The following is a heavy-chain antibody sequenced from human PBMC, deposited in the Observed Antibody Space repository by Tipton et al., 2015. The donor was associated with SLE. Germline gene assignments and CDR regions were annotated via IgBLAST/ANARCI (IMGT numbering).Heavy chain of an antibody. Sequence: TLSLTCAVYGGSFNNHYWGWIRQPPGKGLEWIGRIYTSGSTNYNPSLKSRVTISVDTSKNQFSLKLSSVTAADTAVYYCARYRRGWYFDLWGRGTLVTVSS. J-gene: IGHJ2*01. CDR3: ARYRRGWYFDL. CDR1: GGSFNNHY. V-gene: IGHV4-59*10. D-gene: IGHD3-10*01. CDR2: IYTSGST.